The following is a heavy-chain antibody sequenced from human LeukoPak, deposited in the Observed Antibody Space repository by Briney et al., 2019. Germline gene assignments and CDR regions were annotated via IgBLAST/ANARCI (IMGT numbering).Heavy chain of an antibody. J-gene: IGHJ6*02. CDR2: IYYNGST. CDR3: ARNRGYSYGAYYYYGMDV. CDR1: GGSISRYY. D-gene: IGHD5-18*01. Sequence: SETLSLTCTVSGGSISRYYWSWLRQPPGKGLDWIGNIYYNGSTNYNPSLKSRVTISEDMSKKQFSLKLSSVTAADTAVYYCARNRGYSYGAYYYYGMDVWGQGTTVTVSS. V-gene: IGHV4-59*08.